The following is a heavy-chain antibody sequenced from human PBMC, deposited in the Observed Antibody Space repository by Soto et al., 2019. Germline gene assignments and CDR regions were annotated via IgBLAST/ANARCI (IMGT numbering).Heavy chain of an antibody. V-gene: IGHV3-66*01. CDR3: TRGIDVWSGYPRYYLDY. CDR2: IQSGGST. D-gene: IGHD3-3*01. CDR1: GFTVSSKY. Sequence: EVQLVESGGGLVQPGGSLRLSCAASGFTVSSKYMSWVRQAPGKGLEWVSLIQSGGSTYYAGSGKGRFTISRDNSENTAYLQMNSLKTEDTAIYYCTRGIDVWSGYPRYYLDYWGQGTLVTVSS. J-gene: IGHJ4*02.